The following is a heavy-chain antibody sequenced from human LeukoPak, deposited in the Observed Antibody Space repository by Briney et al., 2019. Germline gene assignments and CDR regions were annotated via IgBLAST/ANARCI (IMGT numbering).Heavy chain of an antibody. V-gene: IGHV1-18*03. CDR3: ARAPSGYCSGGSCYSSPDY. CDR2: ISAYNGNT. J-gene: IGHJ4*02. Sequence: SSVTVSCQASGYTFTSYGISWVRPAPGQGVEWMGWISAYNGNTNNAQKLQSRVTMTTDTSTSTAYMELRSLRSDDMAVYYCARAPSGYCSGGSCYSSPDYWGQGTLVTVSS. D-gene: IGHD2-15*01. CDR1: GYTFTSYG.